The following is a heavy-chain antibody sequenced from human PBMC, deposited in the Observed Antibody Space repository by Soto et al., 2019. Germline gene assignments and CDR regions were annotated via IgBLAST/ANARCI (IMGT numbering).Heavy chain of an antibody. V-gene: IGHV4-61*01. D-gene: IGHD3-22*01. CDR3: ARGLDYDSSGGKEDY. CDR1: GASVSRGSYY. J-gene: IGHJ4*02. CDR2: IYYSGST. Sequence: PPETLSPTCTVSGASVSRGSYYWSWIRQPPGKGLEWIGYIYYSGSTNYNPSLKSRVTISVDTSKNQFSLKLSSVTAADTAVYYCARGLDYDSSGGKEDYWGQGTLVTVSS.